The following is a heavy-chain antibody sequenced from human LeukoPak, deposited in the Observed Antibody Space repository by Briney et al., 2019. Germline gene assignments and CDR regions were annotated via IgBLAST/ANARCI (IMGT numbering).Heavy chain of an antibody. CDR2: IKQDGSET. D-gene: IGHD3-3*01. CDR1: GFTFSNYW. Sequence: PGGSLRLSCAASGFTFSNYWMSWVRRAPGKGREWVANIKQDGSETYYVDSVRGRFAISRENAKKSLYLQMNSLRAEDTAVYYCARDFWGAYRVDYFDCWGQGTLVTVSS. J-gene: IGHJ4*02. V-gene: IGHV3-7*01. CDR3: ARDFWGAYRVDYFDC.